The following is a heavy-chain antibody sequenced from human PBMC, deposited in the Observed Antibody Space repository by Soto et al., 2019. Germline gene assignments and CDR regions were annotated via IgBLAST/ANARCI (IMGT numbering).Heavy chain of an antibody. V-gene: IGHV4-31*11. Sequence: QVQLQESGPGLVKPSQTLSLTCVVSGGSISSGGYYWTWIRQHPGKGLEWIGYIYYTGSPYYNPSLTSRVTLSVDTSKNLFSLKLSSVTAADTAVYYCARRAGNWFDPWGQGTLVTVSS. CDR1: GGSISSGGYY. CDR2: IYYTGSP. J-gene: IGHJ5*02. CDR3: ARRAGNWFDP.